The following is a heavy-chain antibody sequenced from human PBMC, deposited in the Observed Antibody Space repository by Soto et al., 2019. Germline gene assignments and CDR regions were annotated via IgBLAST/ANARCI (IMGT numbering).Heavy chain of an antibody. CDR3: ARGFWNSFDY. CDR1: GGSFSGYY. J-gene: IGHJ4*02. Sequence: TSETLSLTCAVYGGSFSGYYWSWIRQPPGKGLEWIGEINHSGSTNYNPSLKSRVTISVDTSKNQFSLKLSSVTAADTAVYYCARGFWNSFDYWGQGTLVTVSS. CDR2: INHSGST. D-gene: IGHD1-7*01. V-gene: IGHV4-34*01.